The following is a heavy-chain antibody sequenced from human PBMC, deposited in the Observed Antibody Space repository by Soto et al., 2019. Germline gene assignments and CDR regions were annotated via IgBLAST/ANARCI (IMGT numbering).Heavy chain of an antibody. CDR2: ISGSGGST. CDR3: AKDSVIVVAPIDY. D-gene: IGHD3-22*01. J-gene: IGHJ4*02. CDR1: GFTFSSYA. Sequence: EVQLLESGGGLVQPGGSLRLSCAASGFTFSSYAMSWVRQAPGKGLEWVSAISGSGGSTYYADSVKGRFTISRDNSKNTLYLQMNSLRAADTAVYYCAKDSVIVVAPIDYWGQGTLVTVSS. V-gene: IGHV3-23*01.